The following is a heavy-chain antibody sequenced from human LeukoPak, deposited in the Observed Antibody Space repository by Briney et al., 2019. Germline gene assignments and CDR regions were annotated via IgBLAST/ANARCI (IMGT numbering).Heavy chain of an antibody. CDR3: ARGQVGAFDI. CDR1: GGSISSGGYY. V-gene: IGHV4-31*03. Sequence: SQTLSLTCTVSGGSISSGGYYWSWIRQHPGKGLEWIGYIYYSGSTYYHPSLKSRVTISVDTSQNQFSLRLSSVTAADTAVYYCARGQVGAFDIWGQGTTVTVSS. J-gene: IGHJ3*02. CDR2: IYYSGST.